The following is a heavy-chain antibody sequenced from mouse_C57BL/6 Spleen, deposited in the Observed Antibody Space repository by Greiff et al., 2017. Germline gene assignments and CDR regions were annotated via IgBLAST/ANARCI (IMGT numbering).Heavy chain of an antibody. CDR1: GYTFTSYW. CDR2: IDPSDSYT. CDR3: ARDVYAMDY. J-gene: IGHJ4*01. Sequence: QVQLKQPGAELVMPGASVKLSCKASGYTFTSYWMHWVKQRPGQGLEWIGEIDPSDSYTNYNQKFKGKSTLTVDKSSSTAYMQLSSLTSEDSAVYFCARDVYAMDYWGQGTSVTVSS. V-gene: IGHV1-69*01.